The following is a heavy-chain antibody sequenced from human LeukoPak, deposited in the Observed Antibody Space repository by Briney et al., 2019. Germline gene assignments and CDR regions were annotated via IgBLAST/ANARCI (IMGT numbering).Heavy chain of an antibody. CDR2: IYTSGST. J-gene: IGHJ3*02. V-gene: IGHV4-4*07. Sequence: SETLSLTCTVSGGSISSYYWSWIRQPAGKGLEWIGRIYTSGSTNYNPSLKSRVTMSVDTSKNQFSLKLSSVTAADTAVYYCARDRRVRYFDDDAFDIWGQGTMVTVPS. D-gene: IGHD3-9*01. CDR1: GGSISSYY. CDR3: ARDRRVRYFDDDAFDI.